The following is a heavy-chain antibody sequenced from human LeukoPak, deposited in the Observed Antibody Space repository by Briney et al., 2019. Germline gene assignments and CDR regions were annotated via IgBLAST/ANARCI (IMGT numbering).Heavy chain of an antibody. CDR3: ARAPRLLWFGEPMRFWFDP. D-gene: IGHD3-10*01. J-gene: IGHJ5*02. V-gene: IGHV4-34*01. CDR1: GGSFSGYY. CDR2: INHSGST. Sequence: PSETLSLTCAVYGGSFSGYYWSWIRQPPGKGLEWIGEINHSGSTNYNPPLKSRVTISVDTSKNQFSLKLSSVTAADTAVYYCARAPRLLWFGEPMRFWFDPWGQGTLVTVSS.